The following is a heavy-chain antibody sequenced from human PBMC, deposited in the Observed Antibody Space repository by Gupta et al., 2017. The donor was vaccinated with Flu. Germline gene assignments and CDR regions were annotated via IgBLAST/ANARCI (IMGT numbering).Heavy chain of an antibody. Sequence: QITLEESGPTLVKPTQTLTLTCTFSGFSLATSGVGVAWIRQPPGKALEWVALIYWNDDKRYSPSLKSSLTITKDTSKNQVVLTMTNVDSVDTATYFCAHTTLGYGTGTNCRSTSFDYWGQGAVVTVSS. CDR2: IYWNDDK. V-gene: IGHV2-5*01. CDR3: AHTTLGYGTGTNCRSTSFDY. CDR1: GFSLATSGVG. J-gene: IGHJ4*02. D-gene: IGHD2-8*02.